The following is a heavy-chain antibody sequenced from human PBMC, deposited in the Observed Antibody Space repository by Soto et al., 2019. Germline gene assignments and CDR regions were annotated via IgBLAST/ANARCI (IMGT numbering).Heavy chain of an antibody. CDR2: IIPIFGTA. J-gene: IGHJ5*02. Sequence: QVQLVQSGAEVKKPGSSVKVSCKASGGTFSSYAISWVRQAPGQGLEWMGGIIPIFGTANYAQKFQGRVTITADESTSTGYMELSSLRSEDTAVYYCARGGKNYYDSSGYYYWFDPWGQGTLVTVSS. V-gene: IGHV1-69*01. CDR1: GGTFSSYA. CDR3: ARGGKNYYDSSGYYYWFDP. D-gene: IGHD3-22*01.